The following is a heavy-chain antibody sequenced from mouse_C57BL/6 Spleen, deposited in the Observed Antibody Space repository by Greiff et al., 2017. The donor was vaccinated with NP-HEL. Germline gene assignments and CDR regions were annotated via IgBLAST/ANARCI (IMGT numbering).Heavy chain of an antibody. V-gene: IGHV1-22*01. Sequence: EVQLQQSGPELVKPGASVKMSCKASGYTFTDYNMHWVKQSHGKSLEWIGYINPNNGGTSYNQKFKGKATLTVNKSSSTAYMELRSLTSEDSAVYYCARDYGSGWYFDVWGTGTTVTVSS. J-gene: IGHJ1*03. CDR3: ARDYGSGWYFDV. D-gene: IGHD1-1*01. CDR1: GYTFTDYN. CDR2: INPNNGGT.